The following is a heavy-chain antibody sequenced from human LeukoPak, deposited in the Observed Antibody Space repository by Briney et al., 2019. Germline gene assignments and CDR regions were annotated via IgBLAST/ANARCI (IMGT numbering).Heavy chain of an antibody. CDR2: INWNGGST. V-gene: IGHV3-20*04. CDR3: ASDPFTISAYDPFNI. Sequence: GGSLRLSCAASGFTFDDYGMSWVRQAPGKGLEWVSGINWNGGSTGYADSVKGRFTISRDNAKNSLYLQMNSLRVEDTAVYYCASDPFTISAYDPFNIWGQGTVVTVSS. CDR1: GFTFDDYG. J-gene: IGHJ3*02. D-gene: IGHD3-3*02.